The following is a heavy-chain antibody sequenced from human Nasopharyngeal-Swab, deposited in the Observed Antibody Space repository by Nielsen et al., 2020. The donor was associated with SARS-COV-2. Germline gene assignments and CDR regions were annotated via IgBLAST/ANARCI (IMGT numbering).Heavy chain of an antibody. CDR3: ARDRNGFIYYYYGMDV. V-gene: IGHV3-7*01. J-gene: IGHJ6*02. CDR2: IKQDGSEK. CDR1: GFTFSSYW. D-gene: IGHD3-3*01. Sequence: GESLKLSCAASGFTFSSYWMSWVRQAPGKGLEWVANIKQDGSEKSYVDSVKGRFPISRDNAKNSLYLQMNRLRAEDTAVYYCARDRNGFIYYYYGMDVWGQGTTVTVSS.